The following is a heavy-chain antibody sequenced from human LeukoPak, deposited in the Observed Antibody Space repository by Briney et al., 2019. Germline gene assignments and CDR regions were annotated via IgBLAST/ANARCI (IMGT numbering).Heavy chain of an antibody. J-gene: IGHJ3*02. CDR2: INHSGST. CDR3: ARSGGTSARVNAFDI. Sequence: SETLSLTCTVSGDSINSLDLWSWVRQPPGKGLEWIGEINHSGSTNYNPSLKSRVTISVDTSKNQFSLKLSSVTAADTAVYYCARSGGTSARVNAFDIWGPGTMVTVSS. V-gene: IGHV4-4*02. D-gene: IGHD2-15*01. CDR1: GDSINSLDL.